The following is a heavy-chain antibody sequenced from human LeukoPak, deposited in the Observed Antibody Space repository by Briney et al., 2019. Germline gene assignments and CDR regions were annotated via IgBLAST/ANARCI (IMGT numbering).Heavy chain of an antibody. CDR1: GFTFSSYG. CDR2: IRYDGSNK. CDR3: AKDHSSSWYGIIPPAFDY. V-gene: IGHV3-30*02. J-gene: IGHJ4*02. D-gene: IGHD6-13*01. Sequence: GGSLRLSCAASGFTFSSYGMHWVRQAPGKGLEWVAFIRYDGSNKYYADSVKGRFTISRDNSKNTLYLQMNSLRAEDTAVYYCAKDHSSSWYGIIPPAFDYWGQGTLVTVSS.